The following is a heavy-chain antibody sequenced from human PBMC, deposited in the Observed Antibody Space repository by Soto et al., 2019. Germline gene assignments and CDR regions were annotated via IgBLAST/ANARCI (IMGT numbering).Heavy chain of an antibody. V-gene: IGHV3-23*01. CDR1: GFTFRNYA. CDR2: LLRSGSSA. D-gene: IGHD4-17*01. Sequence: FLRLSCAASGFTFRNYAMTWARQAPGKGLEWVSSLLRSGSSAYYADSVRGRFTISSDTSANSLYLQMDNLRAEDTAIYYCAKDAISGDGIWLMDSWGQGTVVTVSS. J-gene: IGHJ5*02. CDR3: AKDAISGDGIWLMDS.